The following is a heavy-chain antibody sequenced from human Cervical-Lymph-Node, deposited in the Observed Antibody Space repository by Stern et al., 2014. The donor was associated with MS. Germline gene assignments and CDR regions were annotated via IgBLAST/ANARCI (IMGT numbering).Heavy chain of an antibody. Sequence: QVQLQESGPGLVKPSGTLSLTCSVSGDSIIDSRYHWSWVRQPPGKGLEWVGFVYYSGSANYNPSLKSRISISVDTSKNQFSLKLTSVTAADTAFYYCARQSVTNPSFFDFWGQGTLVTVS. D-gene: IGHD4-17*01. J-gene: IGHJ4*02. CDR3: ARQSVTNPSFFDF. CDR1: GDSIIDSRYH. V-gene: IGHV4-61*01. CDR2: VYYSGSA.